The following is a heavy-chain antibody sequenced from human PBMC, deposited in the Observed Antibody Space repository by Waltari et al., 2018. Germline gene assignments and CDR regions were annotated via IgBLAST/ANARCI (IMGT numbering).Heavy chain of an antibody. CDR2: SGFGSGNT. CDR3: AALIAAAGTFIDY. J-gene: IGHJ4*02. D-gene: IGHD6-13*01. V-gene: IGHV1-58*01. Sequence: QMQLVQSGPEVKKPGTSVKVSCKASGFTFTSSAVQWVRQARGQRLEWIGWSGFGSGNTNYAQKFQERVTITRDMSTSTAYMELSSLRSEDTAVYYCAALIAAAGTFIDYWGQGTLVTVSS. CDR1: GFTFTSSA.